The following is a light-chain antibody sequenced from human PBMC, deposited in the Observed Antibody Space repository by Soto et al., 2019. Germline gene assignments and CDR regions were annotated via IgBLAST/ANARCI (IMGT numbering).Light chain of an antibody. CDR3: SSYTSSSTLSYV. J-gene: IGLJ1*01. Sequence: QSVLTQPASVSGSPGQSITISCTGTSSEVGGYNYVSWYQQHPGKAPKLMIYDVSNRPSGVSNRFSGSKSGITASLTISGLQAEDEADYYCSSYTSSSTLSYVFGTGTKVTVL. V-gene: IGLV2-14*01. CDR2: DVS. CDR1: SSEVGGYNY.